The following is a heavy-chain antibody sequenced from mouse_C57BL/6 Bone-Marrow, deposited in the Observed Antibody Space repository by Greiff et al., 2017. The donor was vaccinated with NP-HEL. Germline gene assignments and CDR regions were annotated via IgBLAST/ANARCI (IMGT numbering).Heavy chain of an antibody. CDR2: ILPGSGST. Sequence: QVQLQQSGAELMKPGASVKLSCKATGYTFTGYWIEWVKQRPGHGLEWIGEILPGSGSTNYNEKFKGKATFTADTSSNTAYMQLSSLTTEDSAIYYCARAMDYYGSSYDWYFDVWGTGTTVTVSS. CDR1: GYTFTGYW. CDR3: ARAMDYYGSSYDWYFDV. V-gene: IGHV1-9*01. J-gene: IGHJ1*03. D-gene: IGHD1-1*01.